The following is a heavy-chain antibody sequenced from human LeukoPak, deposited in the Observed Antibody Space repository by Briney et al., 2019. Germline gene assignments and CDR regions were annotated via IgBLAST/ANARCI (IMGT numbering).Heavy chain of an antibody. Sequence: PGGSLRLSCAASGFTFSNAWMSWVRQAPGKGLEWVGRIKSKTDGGTTDYAAPVKGRFTISRDDSKNTLYLQMNSLKTEDTAVYYCTTEPNTYYDFWSGYLSHFDYWGQGTLVTVSS. V-gene: IGHV3-15*01. CDR3: TTEPNTYYDFWSGYLSHFDY. CDR1: GFTFSNAW. D-gene: IGHD3-3*01. J-gene: IGHJ4*02. CDR2: IKSKTDGGTT.